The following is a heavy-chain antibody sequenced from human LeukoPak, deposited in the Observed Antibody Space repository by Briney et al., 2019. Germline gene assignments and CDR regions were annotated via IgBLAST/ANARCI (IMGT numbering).Heavy chain of an antibody. V-gene: IGHV1-18*01. Sequence: GASVKVSCKASGYTFTNYGISWVRQAPGQGLEWMGWISAYNGNTNYAQKLQGRVTMTTDTSTSTAYMELRSLRSDYTAVYYCARDYYDSSGYAEYFQHWGQGTLVTVSS. CDR1: GYTFTNYG. CDR3: ARDYYDSSGYAEYFQH. CDR2: ISAYNGNT. D-gene: IGHD3-22*01. J-gene: IGHJ1*01.